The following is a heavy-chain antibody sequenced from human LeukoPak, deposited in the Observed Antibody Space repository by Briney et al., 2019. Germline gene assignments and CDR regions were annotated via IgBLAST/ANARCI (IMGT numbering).Heavy chain of an antibody. CDR3: VRDQTWYFDL. J-gene: IGHJ2*01. V-gene: IGHV3-23*01. Sequence: GGSLRLSCAASGFTFNSYALSWVRQAPGKGLEWVSTIGGGGENTYYADSVKGRFTISRDSSKNTVYLHMKSLRAEDTAVYYCVRDQTWYFDLWGRGTLVTVSS. CDR1: GFTFNSYA. CDR2: IGGGGENT.